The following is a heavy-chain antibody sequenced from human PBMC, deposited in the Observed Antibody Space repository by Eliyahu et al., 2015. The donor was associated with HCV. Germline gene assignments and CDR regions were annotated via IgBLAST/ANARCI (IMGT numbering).Heavy chain of an antibody. CDR2: IAYDGSNI. Sequence: QVQLVESGGGVVQPGRSLRLSCAASGFTFSNSGMHWVRQAPGKGLEGVARIAYDGSNIRYADSVKGRFTISRDNSKNTLYLQMNSLRTEDTALYYCARDGTGSSQLRNFFDYWGQGTLVTVSS. CDR3: ARDGTGSSQLRNFFDY. J-gene: IGHJ4*02. CDR1: GFTFSNSG. D-gene: IGHD1-26*01. V-gene: IGHV3-30*03.